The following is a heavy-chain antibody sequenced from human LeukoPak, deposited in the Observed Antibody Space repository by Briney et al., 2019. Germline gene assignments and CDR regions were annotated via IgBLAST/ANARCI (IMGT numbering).Heavy chain of an antibody. CDR3: AASTKHTAMVDY. CDR2: ISSSSSYI. J-gene: IGHJ4*02. D-gene: IGHD5-18*01. Sequence: GGPLRLSCAASGFTFSWYSMNWVRQAPGKGLEWVSSISSSSSYIYYAESVKGRFTISRDNAKNSLHLQMNSLRAEDTAVYYCAASTKHTAMVDYWGQGTLVTVSS. V-gene: IGHV3-21*01. CDR1: GFTFSWYS.